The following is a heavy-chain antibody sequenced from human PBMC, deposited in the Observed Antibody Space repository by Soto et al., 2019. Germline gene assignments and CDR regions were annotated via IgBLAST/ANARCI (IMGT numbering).Heavy chain of an antibody. D-gene: IGHD3-22*01. CDR2: IYSGGST. J-gene: IGHJ6*02. V-gene: IGHV3-66*01. CDR3: AGARHYDSSGYYYYGMDV. Sequence: GGSLRLSCAASGFTVSSNYMSWVRQAPGKGLEWVSVIYSGGSTYYADSVKGRFTISRHNSKNTLYLQMNSLRAEDTVGFSWAGARHYDSSGYYYYGMDVWGQGTTVTVSS. CDR1: GFTVSSNY.